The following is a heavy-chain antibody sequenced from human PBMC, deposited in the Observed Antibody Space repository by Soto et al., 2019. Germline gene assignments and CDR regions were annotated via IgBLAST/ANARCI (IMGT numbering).Heavy chain of an antibody. D-gene: IGHD3-10*01. Sequence: EVQPVETGGALVQPGGSLRLSCAVSGFVVSNVYMSWVRQAPGERLEWISVVYSGGDTYYADSVKGRFTISRDNSKNTVYLQMSRLRPDDTAVYYCALTTSWFDWYFDLWGRGTLVTVSS. CDR2: VYSGGDT. V-gene: IGHV3-53*02. CDR3: ALTTSWFDWYFDL. CDR1: GFVVSNVY. J-gene: IGHJ2*01.